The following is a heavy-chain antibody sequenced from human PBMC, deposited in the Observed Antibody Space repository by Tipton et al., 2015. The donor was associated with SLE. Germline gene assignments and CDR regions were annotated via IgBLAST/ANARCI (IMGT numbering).Heavy chain of an antibody. CDR2: IIWKSDNI. D-gene: IGHD6-6*01. Sequence: SLRLSCAASGLTFDDYAMHWVRQAPGKGLEWVSGIIWKSDNIGYADSVKGRFTISRDNAKNSLYLQMKSLSAEDTAVYYCARVISSIDAAEYFQHWGRGTLVTVSS. CDR1: GLTFDDYA. CDR3: ARVISSIDAAEYFQH. J-gene: IGHJ1*01. V-gene: IGHV3-9*01.